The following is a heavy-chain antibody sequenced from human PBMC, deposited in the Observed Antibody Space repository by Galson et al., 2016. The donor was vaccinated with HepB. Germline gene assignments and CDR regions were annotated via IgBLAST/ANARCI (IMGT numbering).Heavy chain of an antibody. Sequence: ETLSLTRTVSGASIKSHYWSWIRQPAGRGLEWIGRVHISGNTNYNPSLKSRLAMSIDTTNNRFSLNLTSVTAADTAFYYCARVGTTYYDILTGAGDAFDLWGHGRMVTVSS. D-gene: IGHD3-9*01. J-gene: IGHJ3*01. CDR3: ARVGTTYYDILTGAGDAFDL. CDR2: VHISGNT. V-gene: IGHV4-4*07. CDR1: GASIKSHY.